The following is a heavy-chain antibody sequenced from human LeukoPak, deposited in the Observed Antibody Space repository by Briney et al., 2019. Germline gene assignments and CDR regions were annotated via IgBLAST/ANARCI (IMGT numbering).Heavy chain of an antibody. CDR2: INSDGSST. D-gene: IGHD2-21*02. V-gene: IGHV3-74*01. J-gene: IGHJ4*02. Sequence: GGSLRLSCAASGFTFSSYSMNWVRQAPGKGLVWVSRINSDGSSTNYADSVKGRFTISRDNAKNTLYLQMNSLRAEDTAVYYCASGRFVVVTDYPDADYWGQGTLVTVSS. CDR3: ASGRFVVVTDYPDADY. CDR1: GFTFSSYS.